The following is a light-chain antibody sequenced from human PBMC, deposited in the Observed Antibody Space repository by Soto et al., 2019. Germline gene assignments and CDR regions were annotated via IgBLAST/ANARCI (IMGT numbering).Light chain of an antibody. CDR2: GAS. J-gene: IGKJ5*01. Sequence: DSQMTQSASSVSAAVSDRVTITSRASQSISGSLNWYPQKPGKAPKLLIYGASTLQSGVPSRLSDSGSGTDYTLTIRSLQPEDFATYYCQQSYRTPTFGQGTRLEIK. CDR1: QSISGS. V-gene: IGKV1-39*01. CDR3: QQSYRTPT.